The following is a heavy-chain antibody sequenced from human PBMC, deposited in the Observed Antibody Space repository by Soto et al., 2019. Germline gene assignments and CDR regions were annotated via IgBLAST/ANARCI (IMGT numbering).Heavy chain of an antibody. CDR1: GGSISSGGYY. CDR2: INDSGST. J-gene: IGHJ6*02. CDR3: ARVPVRKYYGAGTYNNFYFGMDV. Sequence: PSETLSLTCTVSGGSISSGGYYWSWIRQHPGKGLEWIGEINDSGSTKYNPSLKSRVTVSVDRSKNQFSLNLISVTAADTAVYYCARVPVRKYYGAGTYNNFYFGMDVWGQGTTVTVSS. V-gene: IGHV4-31*03. D-gene: IGHD3-10*01.